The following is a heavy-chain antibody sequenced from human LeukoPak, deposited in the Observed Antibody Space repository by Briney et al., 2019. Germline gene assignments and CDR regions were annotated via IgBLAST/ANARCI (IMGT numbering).Heavy chain of an antibody. D-gene: IGHD3-10*01. Sequence: GGSLRLSCEASVFPFKNYAMAWVRQAPGKGREWVSGLSGSGAATFYADYVKGRFTISRANSNNTLYLRLNSLRAEDTAIYFCAKDRWYDGESGYFDHWGRGTLVTVSS. V-gene: IGHV3-23*01. CDR1: VFPFKNYA. CDR2: LSGSGAAT. J-gene: IGHJ4*02. CDR3: AKDRWYDGESGYFDH.